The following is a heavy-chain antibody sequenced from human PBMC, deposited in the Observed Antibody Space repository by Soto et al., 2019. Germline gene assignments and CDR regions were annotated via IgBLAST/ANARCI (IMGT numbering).Heavy chain of an antibody. D-gene: IGHD6-6*01. V-gene: IGHV4-34*01. CDR3: AGTSMAAPWP. Sequence: SETLSLTCAVYGGSFSGYYWSWIRQPPGKGLEWIGEINHSGSTNYNPSLKSRVTISVDTSKNQFSLKLSSVTAADTAVYYCAGTSMAAPWPWGQGTLVTVSS. CDR2: INHSGST. J-gene: IGHJ5*02. CDR1: GGSFSGYY.